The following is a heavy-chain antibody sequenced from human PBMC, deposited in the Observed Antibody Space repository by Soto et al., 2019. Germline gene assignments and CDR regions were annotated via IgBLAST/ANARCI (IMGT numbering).Heavy chain of an antibody. D-gene: IGHD2-15*01. CDR1: GYTFTSYD. V-gene: IGHV1-8*01. Sequence: ASVKVSCKASGYTFTSYDINWVRQATGQGLEWMGWMNPNSGNTGYAQKFQGGVTMTRNTSISTAYMELSSLRSEDTAVYYCARGGYCSGGSCYSDWYFDLWGRGTLVTVSS. J-gene: IGHJ2*01. CDR3: ARGGYCSGGSCYSDWYFDL. CDR2: MNPNSGNT.